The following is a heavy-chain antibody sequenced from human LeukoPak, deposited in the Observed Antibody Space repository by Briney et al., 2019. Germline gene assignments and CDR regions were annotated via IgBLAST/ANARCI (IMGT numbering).Heavy chain of an antibody. CDR3: ARDPCGVREVLSGMDV. CDR2: TYYRSKWYN. CDR1: GDSVSSNSAA. Sequence: SPTLSLTCAISGDSVSSNSAAWNWIRQSPSRGLEWLGRTYYRSKWYNDYAVSVKSRITINPDTSKNQFSLQLNSVTPEDTAVYYCARDPCGVREVLSGMDVWGQGTTVTVSS. D-gene: IGHD3-10*01. V-gene: IGHV6-1*01. J-gene: IGHJ6*02.